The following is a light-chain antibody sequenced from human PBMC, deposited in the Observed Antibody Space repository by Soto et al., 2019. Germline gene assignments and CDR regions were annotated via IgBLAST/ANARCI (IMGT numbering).Light chain of an antibody. Sequence: QSVLTQPPSASETPGQRVTISCSGSNSNIGNNAVNWYQQLPGAAPKLLIYTNNKRPSGVPDRFSGSKSGTSASLAISGLQSEDEADYYCTAWDDSLNVVMFGGGPKLTVL. CDR2: TNN. J-gene: IGLJ3*02. V-gene: IGLV1-44*01. CDR1: NSNIGNNA. CDR3: TAWDDSLNVVM.